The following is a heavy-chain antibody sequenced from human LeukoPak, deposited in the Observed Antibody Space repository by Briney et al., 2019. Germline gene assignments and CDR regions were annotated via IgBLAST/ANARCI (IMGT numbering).Heavy chain of an antibody. D-gene: IGHD2-15*01. CDR1: GYTFTSYV. Sequence: HRASVKVSCKASGYTFTSYVISWVRQAPGQGLEWMGWISDYNHNTNYAQNLQGRVTMTTDTSTSTAYMELRSLGSDDTAVYYCARISLGYCSGGSCYAVDYWGQGTLVTVSS. J-gene: IGHJ4*02. CDR3: ARISLGYCSGGSCYAVDY. V-gene: IGHV1-18*01. CDR2: ISDYNHNT.